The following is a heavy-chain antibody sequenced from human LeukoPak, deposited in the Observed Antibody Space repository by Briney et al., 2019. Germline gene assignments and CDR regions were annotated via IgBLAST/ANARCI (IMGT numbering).Heavy chain of an antibody. CDR3: AADSEDYYDSSGFDY. J-gene: IGHJ4*02. V-gene: IGHV1-58*01. CDR2: IVVGSGNT. D-gene: IGHD3-22*01. CDR1: GFTFTSSA. Sequence: GASVKVSCKASGFTFTSSAVQWVRQARGQRLEWIGWIVVGSGNTNYAQKFQERVTITRDMSTSTAYMELSSLRSEDTAVYYCAADSEDYYDSSGFDYWGQGTLSPSPQ.